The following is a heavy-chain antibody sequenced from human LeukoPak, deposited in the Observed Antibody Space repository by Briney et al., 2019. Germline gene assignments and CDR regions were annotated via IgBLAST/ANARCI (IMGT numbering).Heavy chain of an antibody. CDR3: ARECMAVIGCDY. CDR1: GYTFNTHA. CDR2: INADTGNP. V-gene: IGHV7-4-1*02. D-gene: IGHD2-21*01. Sequence: ASVKVSCKASGYTFNTHAINWVRQAPGQGLEWMGWINADTGNPTYAQGFAGRFVFSLDPSVSTAYLRISSLKAEDTAVYYCARECMAVIGCDYWGQGTLVTVSS. J-gene: IGHJ4*02.